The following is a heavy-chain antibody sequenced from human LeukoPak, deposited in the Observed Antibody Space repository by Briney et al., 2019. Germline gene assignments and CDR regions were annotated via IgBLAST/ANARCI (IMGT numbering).Heavy chain of an antibody. CDR2: INHSGST. V-gene: IGHV4-34*01. Sequence: PSETLSLTCTVSGGSISSYYWSWIRQPPGKGLEWIGEINHSGSTNYNPSLKSRVTISVDTSKNQLSLKLSSVTAADTAVYYCARAPARGYSSGWYRYFDYWGQGTLVTVSS. CDR3: ARAPARGYSSGWYRYFDY. D-gene: IGHD6-19*01. CDR1: GGSISSYY. J-gene: IGHJ4*02.